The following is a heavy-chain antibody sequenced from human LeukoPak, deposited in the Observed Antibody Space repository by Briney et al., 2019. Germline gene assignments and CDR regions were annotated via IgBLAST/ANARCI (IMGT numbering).Heavy chain of an antibody. J-gene: IGHJ4*02. CDR3: ARGNWNDVVGYYFDY. CDR2: IYHSGNT. D-gene: IGHD1-1*01. Sequence: PSETLSLTCSVSDYSISSAYYWGWIRQPPGKGLDWIGNIYHSGNTYYNPSLKSRVTISVDTSKNQFSLKLSSVTAADTAVYYCARGNWNDVVGYYFDYWGQGTLVTVSP. CDR1: DYSISSAYY. V-gene: IGHV4-38-2*02.